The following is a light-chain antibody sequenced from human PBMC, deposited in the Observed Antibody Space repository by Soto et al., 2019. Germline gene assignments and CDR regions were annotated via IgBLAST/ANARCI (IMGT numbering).Light chain of an antibody. CDR2: GAS. CDR3: QQYGSSPET. Sequence: EIVLTQSPGTLSLSPGERATLSCRASQSVSSSYLAWYQQKPGQAPRLLIYGASSRATGIPDRVSGSGSGTDFNLTISRLEPEDVAVYYCQQYGSSPETFGGGTKLEIK. CDR1: QSVSSSY. J-gene: IGKJ4*01. V-gene: IGKV3-20*01.